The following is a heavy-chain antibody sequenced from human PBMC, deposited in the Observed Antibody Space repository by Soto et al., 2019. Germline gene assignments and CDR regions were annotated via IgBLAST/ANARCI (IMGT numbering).Heavy chain of an antibody. CDR1: GGSVSSGSYY. D-gene: IGHD5-18*01. V-gene: IGHV4-61*01. Sequence: SETLSLTCTVSGGSVSSGSYYWSWIRQPPGKGLEWIGYIYYSGSTNYNPSLKSRVTISVDTSKNQFSLKLSSVTAADTAVYYCASASYGYIYYYGMDVWGQGTTVTVSS. J-gene: IGHJ6*02. CDR2: IYYSGST. CDR3: ASASYGYIYYYGMDV.